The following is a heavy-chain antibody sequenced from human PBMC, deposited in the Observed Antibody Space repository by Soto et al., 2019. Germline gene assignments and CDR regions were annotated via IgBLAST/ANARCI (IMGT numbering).Heavy chain of an antibody. Sequence: QVQLQESGPGQVKPSQTLSLTCTVSGDSIKSGHNYWSWIRQPPGKGLEWIGNIYYVGSTSYNPSLKSRVTISVDTSKNPFSLKLSSVTAADTAVYYCARNTSRLGWFDSWGQGILVTVSS. CDR3: ARNTSRLGWFDS. J-gene: IGHJ5*01. CDR2: IYYVGST. V-gene: IGHV4-30-4*08. CDR1: GDSIKSGHNY. D-gene: IGHD6-13*01.